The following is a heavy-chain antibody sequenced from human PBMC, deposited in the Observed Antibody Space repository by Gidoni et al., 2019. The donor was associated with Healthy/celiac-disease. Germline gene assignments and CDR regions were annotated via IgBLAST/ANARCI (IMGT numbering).Heavy chain of an antibody. CDR3: ARSTVIHFDAFDI. D-gene: IGHD4-17*01. J-gene: IGHJ3*02. V-gene: IGHV4-34*01. Sequence: QVQLQQWGAGLLKPSATLSLTCAVSGGSFSGYYWSWIRQPPGKGLEWIGEINHSGSTNYNPSLKSRVTISVDTSKNQFSLKLSSVTAADTAVYYCARSTVIHFDAFDIWGQGTMVTVSS. CDR1: GGSFSGYY. CDR2: INHSGST.